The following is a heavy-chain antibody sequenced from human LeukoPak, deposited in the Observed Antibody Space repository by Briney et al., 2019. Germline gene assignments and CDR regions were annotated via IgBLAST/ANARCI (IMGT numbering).Heavy chain of an antibody. CDR2: IKPDGSEK. J-gene: IGHJ4*02. V-gene: IGHV3-7*01. CDR3: ARDTVGVTDY. Sequence: GGSLRLSCAASGFTFSSSWMSWVRQAPGKGLEWVANIKPDGSEKYYLDSVKGRFTISRDNAKNSLYLQMNSLRAEDTALYYCARDTVGVTDYWGQGTLVTVSS. D-gene: IGHD1-26*01. CDR1: GFTFSSSW.